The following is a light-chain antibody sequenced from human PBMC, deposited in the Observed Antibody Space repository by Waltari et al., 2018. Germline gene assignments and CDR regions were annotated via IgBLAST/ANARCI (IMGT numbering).Light chain of an antibody. V-gene: IGLV2-23*02. Sequence: QSALTQPASVSGSPGQSITISCTGTSSDGGSYNLVSWYQQHPGKAPKLMIYEVSKRPSGVSTRFSGSKSGNTASLTISGLQAEDEADYYCCSYAGSSTWVFGGGTKLTVL. CDR3: CSYAGSSTWV. CDR2: EVS. CDR1: SSDGGSYNL. J-gene: IGLJ3*02.